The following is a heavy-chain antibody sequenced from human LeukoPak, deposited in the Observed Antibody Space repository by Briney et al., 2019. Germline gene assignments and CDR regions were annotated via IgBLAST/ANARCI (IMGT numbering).Heavy chain of an antibody. J-gene: IGHJ6*02. CDR3: ARVDWSAVYYYYGMDV. D-gene: IGHD3/OR15-3a*01. CDR1: GGSFSGYY. V-gene: IGHV4-34*12. Sequence: PSETLSLTCAVYGGSFSGYYWSWIRQPPGKGLEWIGEIIHCGSTNYNPSLKSRVTISVDTSKNQFSLKLSSVTAADTAVYYCARVDWSAVYYYYGMDVWGQGTTVTVSS. CDR2: IIHCGST.